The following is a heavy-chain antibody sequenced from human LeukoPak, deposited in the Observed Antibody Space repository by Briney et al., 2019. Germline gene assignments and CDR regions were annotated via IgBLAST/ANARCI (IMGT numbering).Heavy chain of an antibody. CDR3: PRAHCSGGTCYGNDAFDI. CDR1: GFTFGDYA. D-gene: IGHD2-15*01. CDR2: IRSKTYGGTT. J-gene: IGHJ3*02. V-gene: IGHV3-49*04. Sequence: GGSLRLSCTASGFTFGDYAMTWVRQAPGKGLDSIGFIRSKTYGGTTEYAASVKGRFTISRDDSKNIAYLQMNSLKTEDTAMYYCPRAHCSGGTCYGNDAFDIWGQGTMVTVSS.